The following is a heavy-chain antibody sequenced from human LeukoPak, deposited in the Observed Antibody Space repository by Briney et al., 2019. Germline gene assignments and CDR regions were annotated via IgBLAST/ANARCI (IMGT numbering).Heavy chain of an antibody. D-gene: IGHD6-13*01. J-gene: IGHJ5*02. CDR3: TKSSLPYSSSRKDVNNWFDP. CDR2: IRSKAYGGTT. Sequence: GGSLRLSCTASGFTFGDYAMSWVRQAPGKGLEWVGFIRSKAYGGTTEYAASVKGRFTISRDDSKSIAYLQMNSLKTEDTAVYYCTKSSLPYSSSRKDVNNWFDPWGQGTLVTVSS. V-gene: IGHV3-49*04. CDR1: GFTFGDYA.